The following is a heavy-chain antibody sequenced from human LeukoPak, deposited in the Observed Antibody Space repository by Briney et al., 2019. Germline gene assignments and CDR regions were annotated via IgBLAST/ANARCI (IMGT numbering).Heavy chain of an antibody. CDR2: FDPEDGET. V-gene: IGHV1-24*01. D-gene: IGHD3-10*01. CDR1: GYTLTELS. J-gene: IGHJ4*02. Sequence: EASVKVSCTVSGYTLTELSMHWVRQAPGKGLEWMGGFDPEDGETIYAQKFQGRVTMTEDTSTDTAYMELSSLRSEDTAVYYCATWAYYYGSGPRGYYFDYWGQGTLVTVSS. CDR3: ATWAYYYGSGPRGYYFDY.